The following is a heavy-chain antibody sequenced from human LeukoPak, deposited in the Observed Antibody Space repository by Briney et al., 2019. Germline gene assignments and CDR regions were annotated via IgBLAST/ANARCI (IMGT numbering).Heavy chain of an antibody. CDR2: IKEDGSQK. D-gene: IGHD3-22*01. Sequence: PGGSLRLSYAASGFPFSRYWMSWVRQAPGQGLEWVANIKEDGSQKYYVDSVKGRFTISRDNAKNSLDLQMNSLRAEDTAVYYCASGENYFDDSGYNYYFEYWGQGTLVTVSS. CDR3: ASGENYFDDSGYNYYFEY. J-gene: IGHJ4*02. CDR1: GFPFSRYW. V-gene: IGHV3-7*01.